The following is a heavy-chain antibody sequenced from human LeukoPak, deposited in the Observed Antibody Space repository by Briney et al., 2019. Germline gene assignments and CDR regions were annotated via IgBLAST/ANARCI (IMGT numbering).Heavy chain of an antibody. V-gene: IGHV1-3*01. CDR3: ARVALRYFDWLPTPDY. Sequence: ASVTVSCTASGYTFTSYAMHWVRQAPGQRLEWMGWINAGNGNTKYSQKFQGRVTITRDTSASTAYMELSSLRSEDTAVYYCARVALRYFDWLPTPDYWGQGTLVTVSS. CDR1: GYTFTSYA. CDR2: INAGNGNT. D-gene: IGHD3-9*01. J-gene: IGHJ4*02.